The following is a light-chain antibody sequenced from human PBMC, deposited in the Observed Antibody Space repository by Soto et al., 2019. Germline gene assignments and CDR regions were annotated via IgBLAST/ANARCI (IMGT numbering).Light chain of an antibody. Sequence: QSALTQPPSASGSPGQSVTISCTGTSSDVGGYKYVSWYQQHPGKAPKLMIYEVSQRPSGVPDRFSGSKSGNTASLTVSGLQAEDEADYYCSSYTTSSTRVFGPGTKLTVL. CDR2: EVS. J-gene: IGLJ1*01. CDR1: SSDVGGYKY. CDR3: SSYTTSSTRV. V-gene: IGLV2-8*01.